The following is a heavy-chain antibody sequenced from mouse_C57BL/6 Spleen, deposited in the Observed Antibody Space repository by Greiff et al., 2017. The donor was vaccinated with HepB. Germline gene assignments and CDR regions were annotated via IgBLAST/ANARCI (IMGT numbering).Heavy chain of an antibody. CDR3: ARGDYDGYPYYAMDY. J-gene: IGHJ4*01. D-gene: IGHD2-3*01. CDR2: IHPNSGST. Sequence: QVQLKQPGAELVKPGASVKLSCKASGYTFTSYWMHWVKQRPGQGLEWIGMIHPNSGSTNYNEKFKSKATLTVDKSSSTAYMQLSSLTSEDSAVYYCARGDYDGYPYYAMDYWGQGTSVTVSS. V-gene: IGHV1-64*01. CDR1: GYTFTSYW.